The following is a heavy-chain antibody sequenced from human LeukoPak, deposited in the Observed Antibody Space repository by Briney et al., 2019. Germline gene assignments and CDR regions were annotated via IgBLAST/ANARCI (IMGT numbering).Heavy chain of an antibody. CDR1: GFGFNNYG. D-gene: IGHD4-11*01. J-gene: IGHJ5*02. Sequence: GGSLRLSCAASGFGFNNYGMHWVRQAPGKGLEWVAFIQYDVSNRWYADSVRGRFTISRDNSKNTLYLQMNSLRVEDTAVYYCANHDYSDLVGRFDPRGQGTLVSVSS. V-gene: IGHV3-30*02. CDR3: ANHDYSDLVGRFDP. CDR2: IQYDVSNR.